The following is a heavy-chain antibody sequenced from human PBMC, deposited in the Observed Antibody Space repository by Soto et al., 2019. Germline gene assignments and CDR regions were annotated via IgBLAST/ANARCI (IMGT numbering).Heavy chain of an antibody. D-gene: IGHD1-26*01. V-gene: IGHV1-18*01. CDR3: ARGGQECSNSGCGYIYDGMDV. J-gene: IGHJ6*02. CDR2: ISAYNGNR. Sequence: RASVKVSCKASGYTFSHYGIGWVRQAPGQGLEWMGWISAYNGNRHFAEGLRGRITMTTNTTTSTADMELRSLSSDDTAVYYCARGGQECSNSGCGYIYDGMDVWGQGTTVTVSS. CDR1: GYTFSHYG.